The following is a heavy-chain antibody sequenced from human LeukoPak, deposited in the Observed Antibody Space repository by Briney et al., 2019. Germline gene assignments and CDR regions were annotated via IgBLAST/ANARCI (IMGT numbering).Heavy chain of an antibody. D-gene: IGHD3-10*01. CDR2: IYSGGST. CDR3: ERGSGSYYPPYYFDY. V-gene: IGHV3-66*01. CDR1: GFTVSSNY. Sequence: GGSLRLSCAASGFTVSSNYMSWVRQAPGKGLEWVSVIYSGGSTYYADSVKGRFTISRDTSKTTLYLQMNSLRAEETAVYYCERGSGSYYPPYYFDYWGQGPLVTVSS. J-gene: IGHJ4*02.